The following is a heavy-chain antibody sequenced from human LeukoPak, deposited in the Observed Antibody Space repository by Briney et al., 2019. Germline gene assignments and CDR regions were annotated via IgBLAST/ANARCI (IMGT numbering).Heavy chain of an antibody. CDR2: IWYDGSNK. Sequence: GGSLRLSCAASGFTFSSYWMSWVCQAPGKGLEWVAVIWYDGSNKYYADSVKGRFTISRDNSKNTLYLQMNSLRAEDTAVYYCARGRYCSSTSCYWRDYYYYGMDVWGQGTTVTVSS. CDR3: ARGRYCSSTSCYWRDYYYYGMDV. V-gene: IGHV3-33*08. D-gene: IGHD2-2*01. CDR1: GFTFSSYW. J-gene: IGHJ6*02.